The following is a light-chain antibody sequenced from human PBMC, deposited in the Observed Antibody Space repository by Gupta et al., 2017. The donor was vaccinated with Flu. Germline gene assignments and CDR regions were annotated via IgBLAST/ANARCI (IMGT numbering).Light chain of an antibody. CDR2: EVT. CDR3: SSYTSTSSDVV. CDR1: SSDVGAYEY. V-gene: IGLV2-14*01. Sequence: QSALTQPASVSGSPGQSITISCTGTSSDVGAYEYVSWYQQHPGKAPKLMIYEVTNRPSGVSNRFSGSKSRYTASLTISGLQTEDEADYHCSSYTSTSSDVVFGGGTTLTVL. J-gene: IGLJ2*01.